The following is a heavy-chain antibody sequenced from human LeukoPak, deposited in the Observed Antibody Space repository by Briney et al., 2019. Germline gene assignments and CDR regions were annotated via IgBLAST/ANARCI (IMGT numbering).Heavy chain of an antibody. CDR3: ARVPQGDCSGSFLDY. CDR1: GFTFSSYA. J-gene: IGHJ4*02. V-gene: IGHV3-30*04. Sequence: GGSLRLSCAASGFTFSSYAMHWVRQAPGKGLEWVAVISYDGSNKYYADSVKGRFTISRDNSKNTLYLQMNSLRAEDTAVYYCARVPQGDCSGSFLDYWGQGALVTVSS. D-gene: IGHD3-10*02. CDR2: ISYDGSNK.